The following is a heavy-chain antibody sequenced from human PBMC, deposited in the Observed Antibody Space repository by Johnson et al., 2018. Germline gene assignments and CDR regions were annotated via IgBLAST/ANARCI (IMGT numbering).Heavy chain of an antibody. CDR1: GFTFDDYD. CDR2: ISWHSGTI. J-gene: IGHJ6*02. Sequence: EVQLVESGGGLVQPGRSLRLSCAASGFTFDDYDMHWVRQAPGKGLEWVSGISWHSGTIGYAVSMTGRFPISRDHAKTSLYLPMNSLRAEDTALYYCANDKGAHIRAAPGLPPYYRYYHGMDVWGQGTTVTVSS. D-gene: IGHD6-13*01. V-gene: IGHV3-9*01. CDR3: ANDKGAHIRAAPGLPPYYRYYHGMDV.